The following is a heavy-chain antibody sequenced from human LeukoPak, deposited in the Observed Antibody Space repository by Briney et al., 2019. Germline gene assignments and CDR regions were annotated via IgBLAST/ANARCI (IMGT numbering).Heavy chain of an antibody. J-gene: IGHJ6*02. D-gene: IGHD3-3*01. V-gene: IGHV4-34*01. Sequence: PSETLSLTCAVYGGSFSGYYWSWIRQPPGKGLEWIGEINHSGSINYNPSLKSRVTISVDTSKNQFSLKLSSVTAADTAVYYCARIAYDALDSYYYGMDVWGQGTTVTVSS. CDR2: INHSGSI. CDR3: ARIAYDALDSYYYGMDV. CDR1: GGSFSGYY.